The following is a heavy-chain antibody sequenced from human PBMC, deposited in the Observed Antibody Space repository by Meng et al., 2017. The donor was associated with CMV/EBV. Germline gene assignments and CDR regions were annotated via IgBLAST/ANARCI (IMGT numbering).Heavy chain of an antibody. D-gene: IGHD1-26*01. CDR3: ASEVGATTAFDY. CDR1: GGAISSSIG. J-gene: IGHJ4*02. Sequence: AGSGGAISSSIGWSWVRQPPGKGLEWIGEIYHSGSTDYNPSLKSRVTISVDKSKNQFSLKLSSVTAADTAVYYCASEVGATTAFDYWGQGTLVTVSS. V-gene: IGHV4-4*02. CDR2: IYHSGST.